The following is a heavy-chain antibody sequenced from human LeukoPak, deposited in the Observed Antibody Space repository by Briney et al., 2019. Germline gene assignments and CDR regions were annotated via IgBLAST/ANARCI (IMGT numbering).Heavy chain of an antibody. V-gene: IGHV3-21*04. CDR2: ISGSGSYI. Sequence: GGSLRLSCAASGFTFSSYSMNWVRQAPGKGLEWVSAISGSGSYISYADSMKGRFTISRDSAKNSVYLQMNSLRSEDTAVYYCAKEGYDSSGYYYAYFQHWGQGTLVTVSS. CDR1: GFTFSSYS. CDR3: AKEGYDSSGYYYAYFQH. D-gene: IGHD3-22*01. J-gene: IGHJ1*01.